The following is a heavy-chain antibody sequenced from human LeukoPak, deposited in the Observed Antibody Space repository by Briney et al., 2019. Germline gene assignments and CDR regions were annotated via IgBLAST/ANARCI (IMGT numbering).Heavy chain of an antibody. CDR3: ASLQGAARRGDY. V-gene: IGHV4-4*09. CDR1: GYSITAFY. J-gene: IGHJ4*02. CDR2: TYSSGDT. Sequence: LETLSLTCTVSGYSITAFYLSWIRQPPGGGLEVIGYTYSSGDTNYNPSLKSRVTISLDTSRNQLSLKLSSVTAADTAVYYCASLQGAARRGDYWGQGTLVTVSS. D-gene: IGHD2-15*01.